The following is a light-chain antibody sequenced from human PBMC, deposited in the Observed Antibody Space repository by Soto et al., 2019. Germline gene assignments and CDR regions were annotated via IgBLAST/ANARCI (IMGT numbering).Light chain of an antibody. CDR2: EVT. CDR1: SPHIGGYNH. V-gene: IGLV2-14*01. CDR3: ASFSISSTLYV. J-gene: IGLJ1*01. Sequence: QPALAQPASVSQSPCPSINISCGRPSPHIGGYNHVSWYQQHPGKAPKVMLYEVTNRPSGVSNRFSGSKSGNTASLTISGLQAEDEADYYCASFSISSTLYVFGSGTKVTVL.